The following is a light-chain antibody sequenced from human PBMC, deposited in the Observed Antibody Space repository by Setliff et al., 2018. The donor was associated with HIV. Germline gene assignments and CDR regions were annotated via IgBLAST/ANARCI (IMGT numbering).Light chain of an antibody. J-gene: IGLJ1*01. CDR3: CSNTGSNTYV. CDR2: QAS. CDR1: SGDVGRYNL. V-gene: IGLV2-23*01. Sequence: ALAQPASVSGSPGQSITIPCTGTSGDVGRYNLVSWYQPQPGKPPKLMIYQASKRPSGVSNRFSGSKSGNTASLTISGLQAEDEADYYCCSNTGSNTYVFGTGTKVTVL.